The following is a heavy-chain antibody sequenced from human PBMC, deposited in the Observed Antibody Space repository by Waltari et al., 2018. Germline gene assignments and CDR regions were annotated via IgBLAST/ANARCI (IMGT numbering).Heavy chain of an antibody. CDR1: GGTFSSYA. J-gene: IGHJ4*02. D-gene: IGHD6-6*01. CDR2: IIPILVIA. V-gene: IGHV1-69*10. Sequence: QVQLVQSGAEVKKPGSSVKVXCKASGGTFSSYAIXWVRQAPGQGLEWMGGIIPILVIANYAQKFQGRVTITADKSTSTAYMELSSLRSEDTAVYYCXRDRYIEYSKTYVDYWGQGTLVXXSS. CDR3: XRDRYIEYSKTYVDY.